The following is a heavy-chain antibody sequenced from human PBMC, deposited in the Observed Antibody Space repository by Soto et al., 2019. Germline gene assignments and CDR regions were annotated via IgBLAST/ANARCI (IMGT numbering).Heavy chain of an antibody. J-gene: IGHJ4*02. V-gene: IGHV4-4*07. CDR2: IYTSGST. CDR1: GGSISGYY. Sequence: SETLSLTCTVSGGSISGYYWSWIRQPAGKGLEWIGRIYTSGSTNYNPSLKSRVTMSVDTSKNQFSLRLSSVTAADTAVYYCARDTSVGATTPFDYWGQGTLVT. D-gene: IGHD1-26*01. CDR3: ARDTSVGATTPFDY.